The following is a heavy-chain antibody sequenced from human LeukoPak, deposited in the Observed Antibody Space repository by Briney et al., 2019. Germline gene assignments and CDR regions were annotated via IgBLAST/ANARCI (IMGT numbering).Heavy chain of an antibody. J-gene: IGHJ4*02. CDR2: ISGIGAGT. V-gene: IGHV3-23*01. CDR3: AKYGSGWYFIDY. CDR1: GFTFSSYA. D-gene: IGHD6-19*01. Sequence: PGGSLRLSCAASGFTFSSYAMSWVRQAPGKGLERVSGISGIGAGTYYADSVKGRFTISRDNSKNTLYLQMNSLRAEDTAVYYCAKYGSGWYFIDYWGQGTLVTVSS.